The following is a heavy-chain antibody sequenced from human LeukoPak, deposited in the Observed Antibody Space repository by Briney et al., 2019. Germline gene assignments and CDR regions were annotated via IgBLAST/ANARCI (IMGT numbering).Heavy chain of an antibody. CDR1: GFTFSSYN. CDR3: ARDDYCSSTSCYFPVTTLMTYYYYYGMDV. D-gene: IGHD2-2*01. J-gene: IGHJ6*04. CDR2: ISSSSSYI. V-gene: IGHV3-21*01. Sequence: GSLRLSCAASGFTFSSYNMNWVRQAPGKGLEWVSSISSSSSYIYYADSVKGRFTISRDNAKNSLYLQMNSLRAEDTAVYYCARDDYCSSTSCYFPVTTLMTYYYYYGMDVWGKGTTVTVSS.